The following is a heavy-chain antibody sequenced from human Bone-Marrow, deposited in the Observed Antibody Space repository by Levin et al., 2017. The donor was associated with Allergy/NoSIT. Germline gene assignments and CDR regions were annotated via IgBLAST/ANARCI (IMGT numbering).Heavy chain of an antibody. Sequence: LRLSCTVSGGSISSGAYSWSWVRQPLGKGLEWIGYIFQSAGTYYNPSLRGRVTISVDKSKNQFSLNLTSVTAADTAVYSCARVDVEFGGLMGSFDPWGQGTLVTVSS. CDR2: IFQSAGT. D-gene: IGHD3-16*01. J-gene: IGHJ5*02. CDR3: ARVDVEFGGLMGSFDP. V-gene: IGHV4-30-2*01. CDR1: GGSISSGAYS.